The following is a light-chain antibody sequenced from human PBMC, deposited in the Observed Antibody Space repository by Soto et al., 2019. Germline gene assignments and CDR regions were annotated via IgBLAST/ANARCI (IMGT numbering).Light chain of an antibody. CDR2: STS. CDR3: QQSYSTPWT. J-gene: IGKJ1*01. Sequence: DIQMTQSPSSLSASVGDRVTITCRASQSISYYLNWYQQKQGRAPRLLIYSTSTLQSGVPSKFSGSASGTDFTLTISSLQPEDFATYYCQQSYSTPWTFGQGTKLDIK. V-gene: IGKV1-39*01. CDR1: QSISYY.